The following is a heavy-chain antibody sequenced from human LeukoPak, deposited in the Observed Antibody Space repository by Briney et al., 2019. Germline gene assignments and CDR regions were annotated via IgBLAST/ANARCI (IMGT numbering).Heavy chain of an antibody. Sequence: SETLSLTCTVSGGSISSSSYYWGWIRQPPGKGLVWIGSIYYSGSTYYNPSLKSRVTISVDTSKNQFSLKLSSVTAADTAVYYCARRVGPNYYYYYMDVWGKGTTVTVSS. CDR1: GGSISSSSYY. J-gene: IGHJ6*03. CDR2: IYYSGST. V-gene: IGHV4-39*01. CDR3: ARRVGPNYYYYYMDV. D-gene: IGHD1-26*01.